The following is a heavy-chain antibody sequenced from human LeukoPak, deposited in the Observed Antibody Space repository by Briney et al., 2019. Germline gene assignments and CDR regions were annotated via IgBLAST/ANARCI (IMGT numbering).Heavy chain of an antibody. CDR1: GYTFTGYY. Sequence: ASVKVSCKASGYTFTGYYMHWVRQAPGQGLEWMGRINPNSGGTNYAQKFQGRVAMTRDTSISTAYMELSRLRSDDTAVYYCARGSLREQQLGLLDYWGQGTLVTVSS. D-gene: IGHD6-13*01. J-gene: IGHJ4*02. CDR2: INPNSGGT. CDR3: ARGSLREQQLGLLDY. V-gene: IGHV1-2*06.